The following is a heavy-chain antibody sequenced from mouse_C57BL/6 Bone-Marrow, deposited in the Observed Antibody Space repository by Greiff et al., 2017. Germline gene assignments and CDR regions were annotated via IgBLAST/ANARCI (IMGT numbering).Heavy chain of an antibody. Sequence: EVQLVESGEGLVKPGGSLKLSCAASGFTFSSYAMSWVRQTPEKRLEWVAYISRGGDYIYYADTVKGRFTISRDNARNTLYLQMSSLKSEDTAMYYCTREERDYDDAMDYWGQGTSVTVSS. D-gene: IGHD2-4*01. CDR1: GFTFSSYA. CDR2: ISRGGDYI. CDR3: TREERDYDDAMDY. V-gene: IGHV5-9-1*02. J-gene: IGHJ4*01.